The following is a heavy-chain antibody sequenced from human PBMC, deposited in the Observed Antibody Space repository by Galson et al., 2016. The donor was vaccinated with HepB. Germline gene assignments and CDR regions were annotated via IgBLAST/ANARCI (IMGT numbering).Heavy chain of an antibody. V-gene: IGHV4-34*01. CDR1: GGSLSNYY. Sequence: ETLSLTCTVYGGSLSNYYWTWICQPPGKGLEWIGEINDDGSPNFNSLFKSRVSISLDTSKKDLSLSLTSVTAADTAIYYCARNRRRETARYYGMDVWGQGTTVIVS. D-gene: IGHD2-21*02. CDR2: INDDGSP. CDR3: ARNRRRETARYYGMDV. J-gene: IGHJ6*02.